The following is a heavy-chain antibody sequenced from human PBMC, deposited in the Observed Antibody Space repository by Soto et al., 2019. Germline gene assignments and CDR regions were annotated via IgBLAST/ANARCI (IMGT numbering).Heavy chain of an antibody. CDR3: AKDLPSWVVTAITDFDY. CDR1: GFTFSSYA. CDR2: ISGSGGST. J-gene: IGHJ4*02. D-gene: IGHD2-21*02. V-gene: IGHV3-23*01. Sequence: PGGSLILSCAASGFTFSSYAMSWVRQAPGKGLEWVSAISGSGGSTYYADSVKGRLTISRDNSKNTLYLQMNSLRAEDTAVYYCAKDLPSWVVTAITDFDYWGQGTLVTVSS.